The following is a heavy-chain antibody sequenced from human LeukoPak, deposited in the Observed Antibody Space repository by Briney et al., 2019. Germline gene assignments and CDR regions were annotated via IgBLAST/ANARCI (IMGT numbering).Heavy chain of an antibody. CDR1: GFTFSSYA. D-gene: IGHD4-17*01. Sequence: GGSLRLSCAASGFTFSSYAMSWVRQAPGKGLEWVSAISGSGGSTYYADSVKGRFTISRDNAKNSLYLQMNSLRAEDTAVYYCARTLYGDYRFDYWGQGTLVTVSS. V-gene: IGHV3-23*01. CDR2: ISGSGGST. CDR3: ARTLYGDYRFDY. J-gene: IGHJ4*02.